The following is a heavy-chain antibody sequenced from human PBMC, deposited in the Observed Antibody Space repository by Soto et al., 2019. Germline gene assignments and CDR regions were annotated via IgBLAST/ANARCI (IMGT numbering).Heavy chain of an antibody. D-gene: IGHD5-12*01. CDR1: VLTFSISW. J-gene: IGHJ4*02. Sequence: WGALLVSCEASVLTFSISWMHWVRQAPGKGLVWVSRISIGGSETYYADSVKGRFTISRDNARNTLYLQMDSLRAEDTAVYFCVRGYTGYGNFDYWGQGTMVTVSS. CDR2: ISIGGSET. V-gene: IGHV3-74*01. CDR3: VRGYTGYGNFDY.